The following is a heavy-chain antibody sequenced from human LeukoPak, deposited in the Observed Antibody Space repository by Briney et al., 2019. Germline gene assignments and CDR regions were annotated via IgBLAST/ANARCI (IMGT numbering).Heavy chain of an antibody. D-gene: IGHD2-21*02. Sequence: GASVKVSCKASGGTFSSYTISWVRQAPGQGLEWMGRIIPIFSIANYAQKFQGRVTITADKSTSTAYMELSSLRSEDTTVYYCARGPSSVVTAANWFDPWGQGTLVTVSS. J-gene: IGHJ5*02. CDR3: ARGPSSVVTAANWFDP. CDR1: GGTFSSYT. CDR2: IIPIFSIA. V-gene: IGHV1-69*02.